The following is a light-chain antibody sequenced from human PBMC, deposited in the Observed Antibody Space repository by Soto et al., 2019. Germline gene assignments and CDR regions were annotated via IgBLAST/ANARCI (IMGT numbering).Light chain of an antibody. V-gene: IGLV2-14*01. CDR3: VSYTDTDTLV. CDR2: EVS. Sequence: QSALTQPASVSGSLGQSITISCTGTSSDIGGYKYVSWYQQHPGKAPKLIIFEVSNRPSGVSDRFSGSNSGNTASLTISGLQAEDEADYYRVSYTDTDTLVFGTGTKVTVL. CDR1: SSDIGGYKY. J-gene: IGLJ1*01.